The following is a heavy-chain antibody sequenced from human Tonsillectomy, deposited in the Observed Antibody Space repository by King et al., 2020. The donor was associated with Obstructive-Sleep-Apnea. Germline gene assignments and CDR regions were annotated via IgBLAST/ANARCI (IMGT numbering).Heavy chain of an antibody. CDR3: ARGVAATGYFDY. V-gene: IGHV4-59*08. CDR1: GGSISSYF. Sequence: VQLQGSGPGLVKPSETLSLTCSVSGGSISSYFWSWIRQAPGKGLEWIGYVFHTGSAKYNPSLQSRVSISVETSRNQFSLKLTSVSAADTAVYYCARGVAATGYFDYWGQGTLVTVSS. D-gene: IGHD6-13*01. CDR2: VFHTGSA. J-gene: IGHJ4*02.